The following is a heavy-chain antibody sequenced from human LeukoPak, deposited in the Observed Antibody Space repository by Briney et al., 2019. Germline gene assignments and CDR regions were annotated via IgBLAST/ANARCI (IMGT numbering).Heavy chain of an antibody. Sequence: GGSLRLSCAGSGFIFDEYAMHWVRQAPGKGLEWVSGISWNSASIAYADSVKGRFTISRDNAKNLLFLQMTSLRAAGTALYYCVKGHCSSSSCFPNYYYYMDVWGTGTTVTVSS. V-gene: IGHV3-9*01. CDR2: ISWNSASI. CDR3: VKGHCSSSSCFPNYYYYMDV. D-gene: IGHD2-15*01. J-gene: IGHJ6*03. CDR1: GFIFDEYA.